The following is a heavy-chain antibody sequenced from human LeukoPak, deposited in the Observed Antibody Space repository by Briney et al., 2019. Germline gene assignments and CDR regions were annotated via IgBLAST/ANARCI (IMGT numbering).Heavy chain of an antibody. Sequence: SETLSLTCAVYGGSFSGYYWSWIRQPPGKGLEWIGEINHSGSTDYNPSLKSRVTISVDTSKNQFSLKLSSVTAADTAVYYCARGRLRAYYYDSSKMIAAFDIWGQGTMVTVSS. V-gene: IGHV4-34*01. J-gene: IGHJ3*02. CDR2: INHSGST. CDR3: ARGRLRAYYYDSSKMIAAFDI. CDR1: GGSFSGYY. D-gene: IGHD3-22*01.